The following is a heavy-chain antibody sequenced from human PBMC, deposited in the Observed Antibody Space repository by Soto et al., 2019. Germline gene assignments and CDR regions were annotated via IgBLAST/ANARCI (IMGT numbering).Heavy chain of an antibody. V-gene: IGHV1-69*12. D-gene: IGHD3-22*01. CDR1: GGTFSSYA. CDR3: ARDPSSGQADDY. Sequence: QVQLVQSGAEVKKPGSSVKVSCKASGGTFSSYAISWVRQAPGQGLEWMGGIIPIFGTANYAQKFQGRVTITADESTSKAYMERSSLRSEDTAVYYCARDPSSGQADDYWGQGTLVTVSS. CDR2: IIPIFGTA. J-gene: IGHJ4*02.